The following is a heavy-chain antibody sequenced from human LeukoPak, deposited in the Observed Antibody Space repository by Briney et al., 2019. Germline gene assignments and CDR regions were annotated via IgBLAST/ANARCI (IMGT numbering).Heavy chain of an antibody. D-gene: IGHD2-2*02. CDR3: AKGGGYCSSTSCYTIRLSPIDY. Sequence: SETLSLTCTVSGGSISSGGYYWRWIRQPPGKGLEWIGYIYHSGSTYYNPSLKSRLTISVDRSKTQFSLELSSVTAEDTAVYYCAKGGGYCSSTSCYTIRLSPIDYWGQGTLVTVSS. CDR2: IYHSGST. CDR1: GGSISSGGYY. J-gene: IGHJ4*02. V-gene: IGHV4-30-2*01.